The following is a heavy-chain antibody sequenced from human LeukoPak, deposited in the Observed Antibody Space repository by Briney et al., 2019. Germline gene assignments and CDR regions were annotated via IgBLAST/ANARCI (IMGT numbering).Heavy chain of an antibody. CDR3: ARGSSGSYPFDAFDI. Sequence: PGGSLRLSCAASGFTFSSYSMNWVRQAQGKGLEWVSYISSSSSTIYYADSVKGRFTISRDNAKNSLYLQMNSLRAEDTAVYYCARGSSGSYPFDAFDIWGQGTMVTVSS. J-gene: IGHJ3*02. CDR1: GFTFSSYS. V-gene: IGHV3-48*01. CDR2: ISSSSSTI. D-gene: IGHD5-12*01.